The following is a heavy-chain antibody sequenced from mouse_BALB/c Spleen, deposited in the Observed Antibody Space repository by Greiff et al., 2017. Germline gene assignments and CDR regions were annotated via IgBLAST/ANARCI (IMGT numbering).Heavy chain of an antibody. CDR1: GYTFTSYY. V-gene: IGHV1S81*02. J-gene: IGHJ3*01. CDR2: INPSNGGT. CDR3: TREDGYYGIAY. Sequence: VQLQQSGAELVKPGASVKLSCKASGYTFTSYYMYWVKQRPGQGLEWIGEINPSNGGTNFNEKFKSKATLTVDKSSSTAYMQLSSLTSEDSAVYYCTREDGYYGIAYWGQGTLVTVSA. D-gene: IGHD2-3*01.